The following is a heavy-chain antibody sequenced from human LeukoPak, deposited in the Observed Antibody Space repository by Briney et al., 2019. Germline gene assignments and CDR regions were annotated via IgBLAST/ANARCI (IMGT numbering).Heavy chain of an antibody. CDR1: GGSFSGYY. CDR3: ATSLMSSDAFDI. CDR2: INHSGST. D-gene: IGHD3-16*01. Sequence: SETLSHTCAVYGGSFSGYYWSWIRQPPGKGLEWIGEINHSGSTNYNPSLKSRVTISVDTSKNQFSLKLSSVTAADTAVYYCATSLMSSDAFDIWGQGTMVTVSS. V-gene: IGHV4-34*01. J-gene: IGHJ3*02.